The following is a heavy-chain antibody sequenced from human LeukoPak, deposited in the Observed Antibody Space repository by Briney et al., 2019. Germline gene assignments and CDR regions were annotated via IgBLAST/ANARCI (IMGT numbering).Heavy chain of an antibody. CDR3: ARALNGCFDS. CDR2: IYHSGST. V-gene: IGHV4-38-2*01. J-gene: IGHJ4*02. CDR1: GYSISSGYY. Sequence: SETLSLTCAVSGYSISSGYYWGWIRQPPGKGLEWVGTIYHSGSTYYNPSLKSRVTISLDTSKNQFSLKLSSVTAADTAVYYCARALNGCFDSWGQGTLVTVSS. D-gene: IGHD5-24*01.